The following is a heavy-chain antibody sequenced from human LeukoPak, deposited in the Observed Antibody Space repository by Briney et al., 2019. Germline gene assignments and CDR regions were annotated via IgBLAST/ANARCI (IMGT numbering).Heavy chain of an antibody. J-gene: IGHJ4*02. CDR1: GFTFSSYG. V-gene: IGHV3-30*18. Sequence: GGSLRLSCAASGFTFSSYGMHWVRQAPGKGLEWVAVISYDGSNKYYADSVKGRFTISRDNSKNTLYLQMNSLRAEDTAVYYCAEDLKRWTKLLSPMDYWGQGTLVTVSS. CDR2: ISYDGSNK. CDR3: AEDLKRWTKLLSPMDY. D-gene: IGHD3-10*01.